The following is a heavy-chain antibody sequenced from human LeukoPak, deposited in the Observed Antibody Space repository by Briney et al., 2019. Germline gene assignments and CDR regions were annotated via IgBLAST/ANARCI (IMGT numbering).Heavy chain of an antibody. D-gene: IGHD3-10*01. CDR2: INHSGST. Sequence: SETLSLTCAVYGGSFSGYYWSWIRQPPGKGLEWIGEINHSGSTNYNPSLKSRVTISVDTSKNQFSLKLSSVTAADTAVYYCARDAIGSGSTDYWGQGTLVTVSP. V-gene: IGHV4-34*01. CDR1: GGSFSGYY. J-gene: IGHJ4*02. CDR3: ARDAIGSGSTDY.